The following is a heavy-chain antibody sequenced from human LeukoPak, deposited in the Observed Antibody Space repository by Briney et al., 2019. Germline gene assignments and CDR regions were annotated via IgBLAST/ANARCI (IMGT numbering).Heavy chain of an antibody. V-gene: IGHV4-34*01. D-gene: IGHD3-22*01. CDR1: GGSFSGYY. J-gene: IGHJ1*01. Sequence: PSETLSLTCAVYGGSFSGYYWSWIRQPPGKGLEWIGEINHSGSTNYNPSLKSRVTISVDTSKNQFSLKLSSVTAADTAVYYCARVTNYYDSSGLRVEYFQHWGQGTLVTVSS. CDR3: ARVTNYYDSSGLRVEYFQH. CDR2: INHSGST.